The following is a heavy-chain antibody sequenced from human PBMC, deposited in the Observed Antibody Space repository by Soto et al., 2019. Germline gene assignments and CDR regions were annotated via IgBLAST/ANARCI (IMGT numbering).Heavy chain of an antibody. CDR3: ARDYYPLNYYDSSGYPDY. V-gene: IGHV1-18*01. CDR1: GYTFTSYG. D-gene: IGHD3-22*01. Sequence: ASVKVSCKASGYTFTSYGISWVRQAPGQGLEWMGWISAYNGNTNYAQKLQGRVTMTTDTSTSTAYMELRSLRSDDTAVYYCARDYYPLNYYDSSGYPDYWGQGTLVTVSS. J-gene: IGHJ4*02. CDR2: ISAYNGNT.